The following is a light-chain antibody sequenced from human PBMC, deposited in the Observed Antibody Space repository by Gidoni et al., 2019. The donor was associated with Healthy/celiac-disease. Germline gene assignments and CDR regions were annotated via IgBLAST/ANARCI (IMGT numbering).Light chain of an antibody. J-gene: IGLJ3*02. CDR1: ALPKQY. CDR2: KDS. CDR3: QSADSSGTWV. V-gene: IGLV3-25*03. Sequence: SSELTQPPSVSVSPGQTARITRPGDALPKQYAYWYQQKPGQAPVLVIYKDSERPSGIPERFSGSSSGTTVTLTISGVQAEDEADYYCQSADSSGTWVFGGGTKLTVL.